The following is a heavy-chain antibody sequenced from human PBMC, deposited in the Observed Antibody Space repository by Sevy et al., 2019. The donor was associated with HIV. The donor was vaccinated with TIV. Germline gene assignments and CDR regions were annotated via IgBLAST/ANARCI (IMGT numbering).Heavy chain of an antibody. Sequence: SETLSLTCTVSGGSISSYYWSWIRQPAGKGLERIGRIYTSGSTNYNPSLKSRVTMSVDTSKNQFSLKLSSVTAADTAVYYCARDDIVVVPAAIQGYYYYGMDVWGQGTTVTVSS. CDR1: GGSISSYY. V-gene: IGHV4-4*07. D-gene: IGHD2-2*02. CDR2: IYTSGST. J-gene: IGHJ6*02. CDR3: ARDDIVVVPAAIQGYYYYGMDV.